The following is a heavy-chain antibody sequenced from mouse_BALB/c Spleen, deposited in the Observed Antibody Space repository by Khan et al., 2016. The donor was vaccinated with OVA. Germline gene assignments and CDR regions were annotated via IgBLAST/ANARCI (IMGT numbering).Heavy chain of an antibody. D-gene: IGHD2-1*01. CDR2: IYPGTGNT. CDR3: ARWGGNYKYYYALDY. V-gene: IGHV1-77*01. CDR1: GYTFADYY. J-gene: IGHJ4*01. Sequence: QVRLQQSGAELARPGASVKLSCKASGYTFADYYINWVKQRTGQGLEWIGEIYPGTGNTYYNEKFKGKATLPTDKSSSTAYMHLSSLTSEDSAVYFSARWGGNYKYYYALDYWGQGTSVTVSS.